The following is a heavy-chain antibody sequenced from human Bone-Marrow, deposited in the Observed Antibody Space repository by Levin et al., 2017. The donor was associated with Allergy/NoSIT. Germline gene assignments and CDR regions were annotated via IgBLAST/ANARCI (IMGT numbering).Heavy chain of an antibody. D-gene: IGHD2-21*01. CDR2: ISHSGFT. CDR1: GGSLSETY. J-gene: IGHJ2*01. CDR3: ARDSTYWHRWFIDV. V-gene: IGHV4-34*01. Sequence: SQTLSLTCTVSGGSLSETYWNWIRPSPGKGLEWIGEISHSGFTRYNPSLKSRVTISKDTSKNQFSLKMSSVTVADTAVYFCARDSTYWHRWFIDVWGRGTLVTVSS.